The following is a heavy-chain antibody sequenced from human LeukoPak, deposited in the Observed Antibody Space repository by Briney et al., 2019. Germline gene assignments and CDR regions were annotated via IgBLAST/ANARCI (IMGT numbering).Heavy chain of an antibody. J-gene: IGHJ4*02. CDR2: ISFDGSNE. Sequence: GRSLRLSCAASGLTFSSYGMTWVRQAPGKGLEWVAVISFDGSNEYYADSVKGRFTISRDNSKNTLYLQMNSLRAEDTAMYYCAKERGGSSYCGGDCYSDCWGQGTLVIVSS. V-gene: IGHV3-30*18. D-gene: IGHD2-21*02. CDR3: AKERGGSSYCGGDCYSDC. CDR1: GLTFSSYG.